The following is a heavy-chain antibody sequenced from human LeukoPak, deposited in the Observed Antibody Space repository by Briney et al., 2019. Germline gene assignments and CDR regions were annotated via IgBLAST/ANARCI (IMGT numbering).Heavy chain of an antibody. Sequence: GGSLRLSCAASGFTFTNYWMFWVRQAPGKGLVWVSGINPDGSTTTYADSVKGRFTIYRENAKSTLYLHMNILRVEDTAVYYCARGRYGDYHWGQGSLVTVSS. CDR3: ARGRYGDYH. D-gene: IGHD4-17*01. CDR2: INPDGSTT. V-gene: IGHV3-74*01. J-gene: IGHJ4*02. CDR1: GFTFTNYW.